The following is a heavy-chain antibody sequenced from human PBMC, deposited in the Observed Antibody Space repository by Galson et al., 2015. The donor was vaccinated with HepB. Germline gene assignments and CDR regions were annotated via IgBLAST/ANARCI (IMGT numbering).Heavy chain of an antibody. CDR3: ARRAAAPIMDV. Sequence: SVKVSCKASGGTFSSYAISWVRQAPGQGLEWMGGIIPILGIANYAQKFQGRVTITADKSTSTAYLQWSSLKASDTAMYYCARRAAAPIMDVWGQGTTVTVSS. J-gene: IGHJ6*02. CDR1: GGTFSSYA. V-gene: IGHV1-69*10. D-gene: IGHD2-15*01. CDR2: IIPILGIA.